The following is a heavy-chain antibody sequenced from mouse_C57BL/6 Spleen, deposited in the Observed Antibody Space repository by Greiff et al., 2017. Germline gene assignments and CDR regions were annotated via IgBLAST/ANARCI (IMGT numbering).Heavy chain of an antibody. CDR2: IYPGSGNT. D-gene: IGHD2-2*01. CDR3: ARDYGYAGDY. V-gene: IGHV1-66*01. J-gene: IGHJ2*01. CDR1: GYSFTSYY. Sequence: VQLQQSGPELVKPGASVKISCKASGYSFTSYYIHWVKQRPGQGLEWIGWIYPGSGNTKYNEKFKGKATLTADTSSSTAYMHLSSLTSEDSAVYYCARDYGYAGDYWGQGTTLTVSS.